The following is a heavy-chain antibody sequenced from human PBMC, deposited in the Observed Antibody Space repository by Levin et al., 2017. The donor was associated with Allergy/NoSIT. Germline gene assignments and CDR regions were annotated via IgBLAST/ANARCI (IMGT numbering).Heavy chain of an antibody. D-gene: IGHD6-25*01. CDR1: GGSISSGDYY. Sequence: SETLSLTCTVSGGSISSGDYYWSWIRQPPGKGLEWIGYIYYSGSTYYNPSLKSRVTISVDTSKNQFSLKLSSVTAADTAVYYCARGGKEQYSSEAGNAFDSWGQGTMVTVSS. V-gene: IGHV4-30-4*01. J-gene: IGHJ3*02. CDR3: ARGGKEQYSSEAGNAFDS. CDR2: IYYSGST.